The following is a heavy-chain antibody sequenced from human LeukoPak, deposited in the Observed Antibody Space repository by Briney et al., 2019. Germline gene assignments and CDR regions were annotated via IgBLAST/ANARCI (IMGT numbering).Heavy chain of an antibody. J-gene: IGHJ6*03. CDR2: ISGSGGST. D-gene: IGHD2-15*01. V-gene: IGHV3-23*01. Sequence: GGSLRLSCAASGFTFSSYAMSWVRQAPGKGLEWVSAISGSGGSTYYADSVKGRFTISRDNSKSTLYLQMNSLRAEDTAVYYCAKSLYCNGGSCYSFYYYYYYMDVWGKGTTVTVSS. CDR1: GFTFSSYA. CDR3: AKSLYCNGGSCYSFYYYYYYMDV.